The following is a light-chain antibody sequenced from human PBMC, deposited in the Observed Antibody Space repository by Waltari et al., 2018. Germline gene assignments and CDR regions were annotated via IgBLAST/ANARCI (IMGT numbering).Light chain of an antibody. CDR3: QQYYEAPRT. CDR1: QGIRDS. J-gene: IGKJ2*02. Sequence: DIQLTQSPSSLSATLGDRVTITCRASQGIRDSLAWYQKKQGKAPKLLVHAASRLESGVPSRFSGSGSGPEYTLTISSLQTEDLATYYCQQYYEAPRTFGQGTKLEI. CDR2: AAS. V-gene: IGKV1-NL1*01.